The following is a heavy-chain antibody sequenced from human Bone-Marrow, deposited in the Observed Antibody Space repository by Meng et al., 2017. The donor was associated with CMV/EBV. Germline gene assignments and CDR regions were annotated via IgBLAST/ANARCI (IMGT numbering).Heavy chain of an antibody. D-gene: IGHD3-3*01. V-gene: IGHV3-7*01. J-gene: IGHJ6*02. CDR1: GFTFRKYW. CDR3: ARDGGYYDFWSGYPARYYGMDV. CDR2: INEDESEK. Sequence: GESLKISCAASGFTFRKYWMTWVRQAPGKGLEWVANINEDESEKYYVDSVKGRFTISRDNAEKSLYLQMNSLRAEDTAVYYCARDGGYYDFWSGYPARYYGMDVWGQGTTVTVSS.